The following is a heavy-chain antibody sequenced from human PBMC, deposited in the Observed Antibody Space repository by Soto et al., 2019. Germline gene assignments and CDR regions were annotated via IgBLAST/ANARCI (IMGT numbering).Heavy chain of an antibody. Sequence: QVQLQESGPGLVKPSETLSLTCAVSGGSISISNWWSWVCQTPGKGLEWIGQIHHSGSTNYSPSLTSRVTISVDKSKNQFSLKMNSVTAADTAVYYCARGGYYFYMDVWGKGTTVTVSS. CDR3: ARGGYYFYMDV. CDR2: IHHSGST. D-gene: IGHD1-26*01. V-gene: IGHV4-4*02. J-gene: IGHJ6*03. CDR1: GGSISISNW.